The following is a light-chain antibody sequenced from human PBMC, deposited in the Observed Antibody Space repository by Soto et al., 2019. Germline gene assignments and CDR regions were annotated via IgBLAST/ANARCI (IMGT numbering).Light chain of an antibody. CDR2: DVS. CDR1: SSDVGGYNY. CDR3: SSYTSSSTYV. Sequence: TETSSDVGGYNYVSWYQQHPGKAPKLMIYDVSNRPSGVSNRFSGSKSGNTASLTISGLQAEDEADYYCSSYTSSSTYVFGTGTRSPS. J-gene: IGLJ1*01. V-gene: IGLV2-14*04.